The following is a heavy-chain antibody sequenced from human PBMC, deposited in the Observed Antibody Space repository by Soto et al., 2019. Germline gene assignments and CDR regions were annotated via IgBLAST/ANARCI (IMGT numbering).Heavy chain of an antibody. CDR3: ARLGYSSSWYDFDY. V-gene: IGHV4-59*01. CDR1: GGSXSSYY. Sequence: SETLSLTCTVSGGSXSSYYWSWIRQPPGKGLEWIGYIYYSGSTNYNPSLKSRVTISVDTSKNQFSLKLSSVTAADTAVYYCARLGYSSSWYDFDYWGQGTLVTVSS. D-gene: IGHD6-13*01. CDR2: IYYSGST. J-gene: IGHJ4*02.